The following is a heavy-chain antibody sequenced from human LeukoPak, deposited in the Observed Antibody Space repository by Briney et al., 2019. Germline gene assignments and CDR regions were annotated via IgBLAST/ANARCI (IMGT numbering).Heavy chain of an antibody. D-gene: IGHD6-19*01. J-gene: IGHJ4*02. CDR2: INPSGGSP. CDR1: GYTFTNYY. V-gene: IGHV1-46*01. CDR3: AREREFGSGSYYLDY. Sequence: ASVKVSCKASGYTFTNYYIHWMRQAPGQGLEWMGIINPSGGSPSYESEFQGRVTMTRDTSTSTVYMELSSLRSEDTAVYYCAREREFGSGSYYLDYWGQGTLVTVSS.